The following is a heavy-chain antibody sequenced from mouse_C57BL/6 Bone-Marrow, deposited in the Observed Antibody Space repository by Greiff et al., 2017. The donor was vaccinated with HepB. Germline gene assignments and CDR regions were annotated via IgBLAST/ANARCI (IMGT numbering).Heavy chain of an antibody. D-gene: IGHD2-3*01. J-gene: IGHJ3*01. CDR1: GYTFTDYN. Sequence: EVKLVESGPELVKPGASVKIPCKASGYTFTDYNMDWVKQSHGKSLEWIGDINPNNGGTIYNQKFKGKATLTVDKSSSTAYMELRSLTSEDTAVYYCASLSYDGYYVWFAYWGQGTLVTVSA. CDR2: INPNNGGT. CDR3: ASLSYDGYYVWFAY. V-gene: IGHV1-18*01.